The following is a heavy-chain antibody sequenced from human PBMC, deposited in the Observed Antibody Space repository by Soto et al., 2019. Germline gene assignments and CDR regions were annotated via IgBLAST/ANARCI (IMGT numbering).Heavy chain of an antibody. CDR1: GGTFSSYA. CDR3: ARAANYDFWSGYYPYNWFDP. J-gene: IGHJ5*02. Sequence: QVQLVQSGAEVKKPGSSVKVSCKASGGTFSSYAISWVRQAPGQGLEWMGGIIPIFGTANYAQKFQGRVTITADESTSTAYMELSSLRSEDTAVYYCARAANYDFWSGYYPYNWFDPCGKGTLVTVSS. D-gene: IGHD3-3*01. CDR2: IIPIFGTA. V-gene: IGHV1-69*01.